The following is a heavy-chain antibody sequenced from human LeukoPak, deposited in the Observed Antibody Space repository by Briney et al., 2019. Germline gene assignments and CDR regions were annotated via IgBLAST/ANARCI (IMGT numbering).Heavy chain of an antibody. CDR1: GFSISGYW. J-gene: IGHJ5*02. V-gene: IGHV3-7*01. Sequence: GGSLRLSCAASGFSISGYWMSWVRQAPGKGLEWVANIRQDGSVKTYVDSVKGRFTVSRDNAKNSLYLQMDSPTVEDTAMYYCARDGGTDWYDPWGQGTLVTVSS. CDR3: ARDGGTDWYDP. CDR2: IRQDGSVK. D-gene: IGHD3-16*01.